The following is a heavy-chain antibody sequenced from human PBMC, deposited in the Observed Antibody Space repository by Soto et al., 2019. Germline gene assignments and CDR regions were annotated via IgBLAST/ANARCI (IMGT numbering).Heavy chain of an antibody. V-gene: IGHV1-69*04. Sequence: SVKVSCKASGGTFSSYTISWVRQAPGQGLEWMGRIIPILGIANYAQKFQGRVTITADKSTSTAYMELSSLRSEDTAVYYCARDLSLTTVTTQIDYWGQGTLVTASS. J-gene: IGHJ4*02. CDR1: GGTFSSYT. D-gene: IGHD4-4*01. CDR3: ARDLSLTTVTTQIDY. CDR2: IIPILGIA.